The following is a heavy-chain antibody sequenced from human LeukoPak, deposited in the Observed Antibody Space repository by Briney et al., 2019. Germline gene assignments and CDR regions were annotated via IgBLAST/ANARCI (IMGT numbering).Heavy chain of an antibody. D-gene: IGHD1-26*01. CDR3: ATHRYRSGSDWIDP. J-gene: IGHJ5*02. V-gene: IGHV4-39*01. CDR1: GGSISSSSYY. Sequence: SETLSLTCTVSGGSISSSSYYWGWIRQPPGKGLEWIGSMYYSGTTYYNPSLKSRVTISVDTSKNQFSLKLSSVTAADTAVYYCATHRYRSGSDWIDPWGQGTLVTVSS. CDR2: MYYSGTT.